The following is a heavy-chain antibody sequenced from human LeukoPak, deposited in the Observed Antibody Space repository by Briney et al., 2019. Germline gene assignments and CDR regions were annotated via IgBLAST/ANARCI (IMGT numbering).Heavy chain of an antibody. CDR1: GFTFSSYS. CDR2: ISSSSSYI. V-gene: IGHV3-21*01. J-gene: IGHJ3*02. CDR3: ARDVRFFGVVYASDI. Sequence: GGSLRLSCAASGFTFSSYSMNWVRQAPGKGLEWVSSISSSSSYIYYADSVKGRFTISRDNAKNSLYLQMNSLRAEDTAVYYCARDVRFFGVVYASDIWGQGTMVTVSS. D-gene: IGHD3-3*01.